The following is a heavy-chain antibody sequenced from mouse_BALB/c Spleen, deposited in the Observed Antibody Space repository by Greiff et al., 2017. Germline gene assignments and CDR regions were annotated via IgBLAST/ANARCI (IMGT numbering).Heavy chain of an antibody. D-gene: IGHD1-1*01. Sequence: VQLQQSGPELVKPGASVKISCKASGYAFSSSWMNWVKQRPGQGLEWIGRIYPGDGDTNYNGKFKGKATLTADKSSSTAYMQLSSLTSVDSAVYFCATLSSPDYWGQGTTLTVSS. J-gene: IGHJ2*01. V-gene: IGHV1-82*01. CDR3: ATLSSPDY. CDR2: IYPGDGDT. CDR1: GYAFSSSW.